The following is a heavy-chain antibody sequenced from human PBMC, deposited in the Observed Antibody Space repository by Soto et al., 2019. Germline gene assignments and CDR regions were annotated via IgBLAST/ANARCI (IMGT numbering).Heavy chain of an antibody. CDR2: IIPIFGTA. D-gene: IGHD1-7*01. CDR3: ARDPAGRTNWNYVTSQNYGMDV. CDR1: GGTFSSYA. Sequence: QVQLVQSGAEVKKPGSSVKVSCKASGGTFSSYAISWVRQAPGQGLEWMGGIIPIFGTANYAQKFQGRVSITADESTSTAYMELSSLRSEDTAVYYCARDPAGRTNWNYVTSQNYGMDVWGQGTTVTVSS. V-gene: IGHV1-69*12. J-gene: IGHJ6*02.